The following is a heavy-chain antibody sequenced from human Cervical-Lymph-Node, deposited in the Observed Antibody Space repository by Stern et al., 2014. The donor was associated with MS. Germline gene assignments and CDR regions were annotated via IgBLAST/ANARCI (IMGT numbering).Heavy chain of an antibody. V-gene: IGHV3-9*01. J-gene: IGHJ6*02. Sequence: EVQLVESGGGLVQPGRSLRLSCAASGFTFGDYAMHWVRQAPGKGLEWVSGISWSSVNIAYADSVRGRFTISRDNAKNSLYLQMNSLRAEDTALYYCVKETSPSYNYGMDAWGQGTTVIVSS. CDR3: VKETSPSYNYGMDA. CDR2: ISWSSVNI. CDR1: GFTFGDYA.